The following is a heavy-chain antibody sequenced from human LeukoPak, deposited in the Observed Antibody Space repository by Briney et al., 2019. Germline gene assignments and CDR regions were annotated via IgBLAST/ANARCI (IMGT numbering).Heavy chain of an antibody. Sequence: GGSLRLSCAASGFTFSNYWMSWVRLAPGKGLEWVANIKQDGSEKYYVDSVEGRFTISRGNAKNLLSLQMNSLRAEDTAVYHCARVFIVGSRSVFDFWGQGTLVTVSS. D-gene: IGHD2-21*01. CDR3: ARVFIVGSRSVFDF. J-gene: IGHJ4*02. CDR1: GFTFSNYW. V-gene: IGHV3-7*01. CDR2: IKQDGSEK.